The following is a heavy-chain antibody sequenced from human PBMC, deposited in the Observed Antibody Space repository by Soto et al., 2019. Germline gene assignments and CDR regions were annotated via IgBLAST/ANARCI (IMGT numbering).Heavy chain of an antibody. CDR3: AKDRTMIVVVNPLDY. D-gene: IGHD3-22*01. CDR2: IWYDGRNK. J-gene: IGHJ4*02. V-gene: IGHV3-33*06. CDR1: GFTFSSYG. Sequence: QVQLVESGGGVVQPGRSLRLSCAASGFTFSSYGMHWVRQAPGKGLEWVAVIWYDGRNKYYADSVKGRFTISRDNSKNTLYLQMNSLRAEDTAVYYCAKDRTMIVVVNPLDYWGQGTLVTVSS.